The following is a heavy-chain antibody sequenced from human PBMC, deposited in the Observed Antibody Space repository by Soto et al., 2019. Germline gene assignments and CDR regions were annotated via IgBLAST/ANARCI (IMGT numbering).Heavy chain of an antibody. D-gene: IGHD3-22*01. Sequence: SKTLYLTCTVSGGSISRYYLNSIRQPPAKGLEWIGYIYYSGATYYNPSLKSRVAISADTSKNQFSLNLNSVTAADTAVYYCARTNYYDSSGYSNDAFDIWGQGTMVTVSS. J-gene: IGHJ3*02. V-gene: IGHV4-59*12. CDR1: GGSISRYY. CDR2: IYYSGAT. CDR3: ARTNYYDSSGYSNDAFDI.